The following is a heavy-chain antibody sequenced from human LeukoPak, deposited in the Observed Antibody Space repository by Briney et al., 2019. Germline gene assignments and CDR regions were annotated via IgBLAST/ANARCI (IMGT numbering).Heavy chain of an antibody. V-gene: IGHV3-21*01. CDR3: AGACYGDYSHFDY. Sequence: GGSLRLSCAASGFTFSSYEMNWVRQAPGKGLEWVSSISSSSSYIYYADSVKGRFTISRDNAKNSLYLQMNSLRAEDTAVYYCAGACYGDYSHFDYWGQGTLVTVSS. CDR2: ISSSSSYI. J-gene: IGHJ4*02. CDR1: GFTFSSYE. D-gene: IGHD4-17*01.